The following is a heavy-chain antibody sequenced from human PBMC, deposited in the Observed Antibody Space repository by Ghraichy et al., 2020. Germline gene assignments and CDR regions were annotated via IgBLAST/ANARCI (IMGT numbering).Heavy chain of an antibody. J-gene: IGHJ3*02. CDR1: GFTFSSFR. D-gene: IGHD2-21*01. V-gene: IGHV3-21*01. CDR2: IRSGSEYI. Sequence: GGSLRLSCAASGFTFSSFRMAWVRQAPGKGLEWVSSIRSGSEYIYSADSVKGRFTISRDNANKVLYLQMNSLRAEDTAVYYCARDVGVICAFDIWGQGTLVSVSS. CDR3: ARDVGVICAFDI.